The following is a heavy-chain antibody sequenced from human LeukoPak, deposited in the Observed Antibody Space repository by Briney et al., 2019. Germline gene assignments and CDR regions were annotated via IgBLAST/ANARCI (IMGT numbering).Heavy chain of an antibody. Sequence: GGSLRLSCSAPGFIFSRYAMHWVRQAPGKGLEYVSAIFSNGGSTYYAESVRGRFIISRDNSKKTLHLQMSSLRAEDSAVYCCVKTYGYCSSTSCYVFDYWGEGTLVTVSS. V-gene: IGHV3-64D*09. CDR3: VKTYGYCSSTSCYVFDY. D-gene: IGHD2-2*03. CDR1: GFIFSRYA. CDR2: IFSNGGST. J-gene: IGHJ4*02.